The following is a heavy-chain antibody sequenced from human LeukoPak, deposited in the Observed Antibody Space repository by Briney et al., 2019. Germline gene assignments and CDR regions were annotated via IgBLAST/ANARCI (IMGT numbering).Heavy chain of an antibody. Sequence: PGRSLRLSCAASGFTFSSCGMHWVRQAPGKGLEWVAVIWYDGSNKYYADSVKGRFTISRDNSKNTLYLQMNSLRAEDTAVYYCARDYYDSSGSLAYWGQGTLVTVSS. CDR2: IWYDGSNK. CDR3: ARDYYDSSGSLAY. J-gene: IGHJ4*02. CDR1: GFTFSSCG. D-gene: IGHD3-22*01. V-gene: IGHV3-33*01.